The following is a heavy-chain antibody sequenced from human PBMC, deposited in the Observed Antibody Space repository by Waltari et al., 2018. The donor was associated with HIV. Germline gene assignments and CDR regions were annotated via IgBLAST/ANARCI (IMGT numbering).Heavy chain of an antibody. CDR2: ISDDGTNK. J-gene: IGHJ4*02. D-gene: IGHD2-2*01. V-gene: IGHV3-30-3*01. CDR1: GFTFSSYA. Sequence: QVQLVESGVGVVQPGRSLRLSCPASGFTFSSYAMHWVCQAPGEVLEWLAVISDDGTNKYYADSVKDLFIIYSDNSQNTLYLQMFGLRPEDTAVYYCTRASAADLDVWGQGTLVTVSS. CDR3: TRASAADLDV.